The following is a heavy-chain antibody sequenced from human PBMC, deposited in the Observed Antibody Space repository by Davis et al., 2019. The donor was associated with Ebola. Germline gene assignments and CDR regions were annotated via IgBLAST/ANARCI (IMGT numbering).Heavy chain of an antibody. CDR1: GGSFSGYY. D-gene: IGHD2-2*01. J-gene: IGHJ4*02. CDR3: ARGLLVGYCSSTSCQGADY. CDR2: INHSGST. V-gene: IGHV4-34*01. Sequence: PSETLSLTCAVYGGSFSGYYWSWIRQPPGKGLEWIGEINHSGSTNYNPSLKSRVTISVDTSKNQFSLKLSSVTAADTAVYYCARGLLVGYCSSTSCQGADYWGQGTLVTVSS.